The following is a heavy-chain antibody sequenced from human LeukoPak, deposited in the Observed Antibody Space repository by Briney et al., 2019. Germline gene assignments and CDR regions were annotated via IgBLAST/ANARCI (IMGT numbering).Heavy chain of an antibody. CDR1: GGSFSGYY. D-gene: IGHD5-18*01. Sequence: PSETLSLTCAVYGGSFSGYYWSWIRQPPGKGLEWIGYIYYSGSTYYNPSLKSRVTISVDTSKNQFSLKLSSVTAADTAVYYCAREAHPEAVQLWYYMDVWGKGTTVTVSS. V-gene: IGHV4-30-4*08. J-gene: IGHJ6*03. CDR3: AREAHPEAVQLWYYMDV. CDR2: IYYSGST.